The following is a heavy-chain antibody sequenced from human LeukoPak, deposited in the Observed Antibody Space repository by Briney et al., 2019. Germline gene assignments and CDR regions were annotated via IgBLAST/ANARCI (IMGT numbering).Heavy chain of an antibody. CDR3: ARAYGRSSTSWKFDY. D-gene: IGHD2-2*01. CDR2: ISAYNGNT. V-gene: IGHV1-18*04. Sequence: ASVKVSCKASGYTFTSYGISWVRQAPGQGLEWMGWISAYNGNTNYAQKLQGRATMTTDTSTSTAYMELRSLRSDDTAVYYCARAYGRSSTSWKFDYWGQGTLVTVSS. J-gene: IGHJ4*02. CDR1: GYTFTSYG.